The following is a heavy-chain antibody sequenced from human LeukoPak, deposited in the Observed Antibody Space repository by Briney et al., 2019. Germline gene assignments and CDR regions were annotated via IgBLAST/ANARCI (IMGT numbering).Heavy chain of an antibody. D-gene: IGHD5-12*01. CDR3: ARGSSLYSGYDFSLG. J-gene: IGHJ4*02. CDR2: IRYDGSNK. V-gene: IGHV3-30*02. Sequence: GGSLRLSCAASGFTFSSYGMHWVRQAPGKGLEWVAFIRYDGSNKYYADSVKGRFTISRDNSKNTLYLQMNSLRAEDTAVYCCARGSSLYSGYDFSLGWGQGTLVTVSS. CDR1: GFTFSSYG.